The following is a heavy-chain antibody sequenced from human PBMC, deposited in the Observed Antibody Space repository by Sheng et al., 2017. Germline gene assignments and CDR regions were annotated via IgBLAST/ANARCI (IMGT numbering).Heavy chain of an antibody. D-gene: IGHD1-26*01. CDR1: GYSISSGYY. Sequence: QVQLQESGPGLVKPSETLSLTCAVSGYSISSGYYWGWIRQPPGKGLEWIGSVYHSGSTYYNQSLKSRVTISVDTSKNQFSLKLSSVTAADTAVYYCARVRYSGSPGFDYWGQGTLVTVSS. J-gene: IGHJ4*02. CDR3: ARVRYSGSPGFDY. V-gene: IGHV4-38-2*01. CDR2: VYHSGST.